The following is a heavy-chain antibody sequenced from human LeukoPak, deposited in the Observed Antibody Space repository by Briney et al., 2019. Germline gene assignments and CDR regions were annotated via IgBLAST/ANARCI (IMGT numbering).Heavy chain of an antibody. CDR2: VSSDGRTT. D-gene: IGHD3-10*01. Sequence: GGSLRLSCAASGFTLSGHWMHWVRHAPGRGLVWVSRVSSDGRTTNYADSVKGRFTISRDNAKNTQYLQTNSLRAEDTAVYYCARGASGKGAFDIWGQGTLVTVSS. CDR1: GFTLSGHW. CDR3: ARGASGKGAFDI. J-gene: IGHJ3*02. V-gene: IGHV3-74*01.